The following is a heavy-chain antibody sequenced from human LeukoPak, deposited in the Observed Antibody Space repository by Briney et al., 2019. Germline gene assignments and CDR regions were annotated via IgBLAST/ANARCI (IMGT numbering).Heavy chain of an antibody. V-gene: IGHV3-7*01. J-gene: IGHJ1*01. CDR3: AKVKNVNDDIMFEH. CDR1: GFTFSNYW. Sequence: PGGSLRLSCAASGFTFSNYWMNWVRQAPGKGLEWVANIKQDGSDKKYVDSVKGRFIISRDNAKNLLYLQINSLRVEDTAVYYCAKVKNVNDDIMFEHWGQGTLVTVSA. CDR2: IKQDGSDK. D-gene: IGHD3-9*01.